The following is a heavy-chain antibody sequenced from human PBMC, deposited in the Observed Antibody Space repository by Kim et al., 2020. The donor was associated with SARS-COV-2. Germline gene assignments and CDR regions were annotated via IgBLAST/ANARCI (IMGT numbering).Heavy chain of an antibody. Sequence: GGSLRLSCSASGFTFSSYAMHWVRQAPGKGLEYVSAISSDGGTTYYADSVKGRFTISRDNSKNTLYLQMSSLRAEDTAVYYCVKDPGFGEPTTDYWGQGTLVTVSS. CDR3: VKDPGFGEPTTDY. CDR1: GFTFSSYA. CDR2: ISSDGGTT. V-gene: IGHV3-64D*08. J-gene: IGHJ4*02. D-gene: IGHD3-10*01.